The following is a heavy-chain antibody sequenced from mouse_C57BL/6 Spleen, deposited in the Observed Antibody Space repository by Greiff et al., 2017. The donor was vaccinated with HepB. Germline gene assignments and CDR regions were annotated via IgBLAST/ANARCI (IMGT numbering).Heavy chain of an antibody. CDR3: ARRLRGGYFDV. CDR2: IDPSDSET. V-gene: IGHV1-52*01. CDR1: GYTFTSYW. Sequence: VQLQQPGAELVRPGSSVKLSCKASGYTFTSYWMHWVKQRPIQGLEWIGNIDPSDSETHYNQKFKDKATLTVDKSSSTAYMQLSSLTSEDSAVYYCARRLRGGYFDVWGTGTTVTVSS. D-gene: IGHD1-2*01. J-gene: IGHJ1*03.